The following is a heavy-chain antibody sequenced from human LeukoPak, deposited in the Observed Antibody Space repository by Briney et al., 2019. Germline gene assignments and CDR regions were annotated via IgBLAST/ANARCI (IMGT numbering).Heavy chain of an antibody. CDR2: INPSGGST. V-gene: IGHV1-46*01. D-gene: IGHD6-6*01. J-gene: IGHJ4*02. CDR1: GYTFTSYY. Sequence: ASVKASCKASGYTFTSYYMHWVRQAPGQGLEWMGIINPSGGSTSYAQKFQGRVTMTRDTSTSTVYMELSSLRSEDTAVYYCARDSSSNCFDYWGQGTLVTVSS. CDR3: ARDSSSNCFDY.